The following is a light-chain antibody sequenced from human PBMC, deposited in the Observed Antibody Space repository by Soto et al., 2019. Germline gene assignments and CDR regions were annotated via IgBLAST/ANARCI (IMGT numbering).Light chain of an antibody. V-gene: IGLV2-8*01. J-gene: IGLJ2*01. CDR1: SSDVGGYNY. CDR2: EVS. Sequence: QSVLTQPPSASGSPGQSVTISCTGTSSDVGGYNYVSWYQQHPGKAPKLMIYEVSKRPSGVPDRFSGSKSGNTASLTVSGLQAEDEADYYCSSSAGSNNFHVVFRGGTKVPVL. CDR3: SSSAGSNNFHVV.